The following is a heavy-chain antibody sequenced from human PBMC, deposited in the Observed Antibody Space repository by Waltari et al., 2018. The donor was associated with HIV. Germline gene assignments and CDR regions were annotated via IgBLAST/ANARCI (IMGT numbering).Heavy chain of an antibody. CDR3: AKDSGAVVTPGVYFDY. Sequence: LEWVSAISGSGGSTYYADSVKGRFTISRDNSKNTLYLQMNSLRAEDTAVYYCAKDSGAVVTPGVYFDYWGQGTLVTVSS. V-gene: IGHV3-23*01. CDR2: ISGSGGST. D-gene: IGHD2-21*02. J-gene: IGHJ4*02.